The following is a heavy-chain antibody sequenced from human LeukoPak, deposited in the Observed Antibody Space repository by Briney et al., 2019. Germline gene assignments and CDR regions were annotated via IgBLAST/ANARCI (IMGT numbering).Heavy chain of an antibody. D-gene: IGHD3-3*01. CDR3: ARERRDDFWSGYIDY. Sequence: PGGSLRLSCAASGFPFSFSEMNWVRQAPGKGLEWISYISASDNTIYYADSVKGRFTISRDNAKNSLYLQMNSLRAEDTAVYYCARERRDDFWSGYIDYWGQGTLVTVSS. V-gene: IGHV3-48*03. CDR2: ISASDNTI. CDR1: GFPFSFSE. J-gene: IGHJ4*02.